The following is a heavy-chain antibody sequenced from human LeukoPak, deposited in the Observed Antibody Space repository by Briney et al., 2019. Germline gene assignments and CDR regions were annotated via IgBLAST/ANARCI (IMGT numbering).Heavy chain of an antibody. V-gene: IGHV4-59*08. CDR1: GGSISSYY. J-gene: IGHJ5*02. Sequence: SETLSLTCTVSGGSISSYYWSWIRQPPGKGLEWIGYIYYSGSTNYNPSLKSRVTISVDTSKNQFSLKVSSVTAADTAVYYCATDVGGSYSFDPWGQGTLVTVSS. CDR2: IYYSGST. CDR3: ATDVGGSYSFDP. D-gene: IGHD1-26*01.